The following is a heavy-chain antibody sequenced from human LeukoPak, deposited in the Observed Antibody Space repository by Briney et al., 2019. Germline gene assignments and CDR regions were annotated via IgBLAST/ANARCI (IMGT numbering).Heavy chain of an antibody. CDR3: ATGDCGWYNY. V-gene: IGHV3-74*03. CDR2: IKSDGSYI. J-gene: IGHJ4*02. Sequence: QPGGSLRLSCAASGFTFSNSWIHWVRQGPGKGPVWVSRIKSDGSYITYADSVKGRFIISRDNAENMLYLQMNSLRVDDTAVYYCATGDCGWYNYWGQGTLVTVS. CDR1: GFTFSNSW. D-gene: IGHD6-19*01.